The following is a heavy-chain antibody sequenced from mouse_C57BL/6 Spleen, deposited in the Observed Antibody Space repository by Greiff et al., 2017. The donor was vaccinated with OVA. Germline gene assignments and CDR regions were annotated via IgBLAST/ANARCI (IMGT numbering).Heavy chain of an antibody. Sequence: QVQLKQPGAELVKPGASVKLSCKASGYTFTSYWMQWVKQRPGQGLEWIGEIDPSDSYTNYNQKFKGKATLTVDTSSSTAYMQLSSLTSEDSAVYYCARGGLRGSSSWGQGTTLTVSS. D-gene: IGHD1-1*01. CDR1: GYTFTSYW. V-gene: IGHV1-50*01. CDR2: IDPSDSYT. CDR3: ARGGLRGSSS. J-gene: IGHJ2*01.